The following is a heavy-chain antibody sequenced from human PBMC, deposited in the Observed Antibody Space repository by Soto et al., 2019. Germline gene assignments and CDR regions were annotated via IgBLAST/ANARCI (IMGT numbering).Heavy chain of an antibody. CDR3: AGRGSGNYSDY. D-gene: IGHD1-26*01. CDR1: GFTFSSFA. Sequence: EVQLLESGGGLVQPGGSLRLSCAASGFTFSSFAMRWVRQAPGKGLEWVSSSSGSGDSAYYADSVKGRFTISRDNSKNTLYLQMNSLRAEYAAVYYCAGRGSGNYSDYGGQETLVTVSS. CDR2: SSGSGDSA. V-gene: IGHV3-23*01. J-gene: IGHJ4*02.